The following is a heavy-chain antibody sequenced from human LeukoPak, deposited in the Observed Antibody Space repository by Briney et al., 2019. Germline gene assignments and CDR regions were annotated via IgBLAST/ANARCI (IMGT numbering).Heavy chain of an antibody. D-gene: IGHD3-10*02. Sequence: SETLSLTCAVYGGSFSGYYWSWTRQPPGKGLEWIGEINHSGSTNYNPSLKSRVTISVDTSKNQFSLKLSSVTAADTAVYYCARLFARSRLDYWGQGTLVTVSS. V-gene: IGHV4-34*01. CDR3: ARLFARSRLDY. J-gene: IGHJ4*02. CDR1: GGSFSGYY. CDR2: INHSGST.